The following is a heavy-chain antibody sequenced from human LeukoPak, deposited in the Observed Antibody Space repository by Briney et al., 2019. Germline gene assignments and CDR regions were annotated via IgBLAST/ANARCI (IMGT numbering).Heavy chain of an antibody. J-gene: IGHJ4*02. Sequence: PGRSLRLSCAASGFTFDDYAMHWVRQAPGKGLEWVSGISWNSGSIGYADSVKGRFTISRDNAKNSLYLQMNSLRAEDTAVYYCIPANRGPSPLSDYWGQGTLVTVSS. CDR3: IPANRGPSPLSDY. CDR1: GFTFDDYA. V-gene: IGHV3-9*01. CDR2: ISWNSGSI. D-gene: IGHD2/OR15-2a*01.